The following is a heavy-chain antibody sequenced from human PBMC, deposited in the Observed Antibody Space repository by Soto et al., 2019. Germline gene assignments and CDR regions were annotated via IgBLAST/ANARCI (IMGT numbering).Heavy chain of an antibody. Sequence: GGSLSLSCAASGFTFSSYAMSWVRQAPGKGLEWVSAISGSGGSTYYADPVKGRFTISRDNSKNTLYLQMNSLRAEDTAVYYCASSRGGMATIDYWGQGTLVTVSS. CDR1: GFTFSSYA. CDR2: ISGSGGST. J-gene: IGHJ4*02. V-gene: IGHV3-23*01. CDR3: ASSRGGMATIDY. D-gene: IGHD5-12*01.